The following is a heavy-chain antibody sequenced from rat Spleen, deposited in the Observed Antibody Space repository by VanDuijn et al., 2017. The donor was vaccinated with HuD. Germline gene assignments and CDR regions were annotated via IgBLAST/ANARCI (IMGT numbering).Heavy chain of an antibody. CDR1: GFTFSDFF. D-gene: IGHD3-8*01. V-gene: IGHV7-7*01. CDR2: IRNKDNGYTT. J-gene: IGHJ2*01. CDR3: ARGYPDY. Sequence: EVKLLESGGGLVQPGGSMRLSCAASGFTFSDFFMHWIRQPAGKAPEWLGLIRNKDNGYTTEFNPSVKGRFTISRDDTQNILYLQMNTLRPEDTATYYCARGYPDYWGQGVMVTVSS.